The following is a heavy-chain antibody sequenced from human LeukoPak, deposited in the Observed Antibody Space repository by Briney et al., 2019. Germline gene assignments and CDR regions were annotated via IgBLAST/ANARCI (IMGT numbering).Heavy chain of an antibody. V-gene: IGHV3-15*01. Sequence: PGGSLRLSCAASGFTFSSYAMSWVRQAPGKGLEWVGRIKSKTDDGTTDYAAPVKGRFTISRDDSKNTLYLQMNSLKTEDTAMYYCTTARGVDTVMAEMNDYWGQGTLVTVSS. CDR2: IKSKTDDGTT. CDR1: GFTFSSYA. D-gene: IGHD5-18*01. CDR3: TTARGVDTVMAEMNDY. J-gene: IGHJ4*02.